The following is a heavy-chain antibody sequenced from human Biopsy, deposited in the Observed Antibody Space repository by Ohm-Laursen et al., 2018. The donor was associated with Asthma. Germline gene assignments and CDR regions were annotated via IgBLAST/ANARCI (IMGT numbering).Heavy chain of an antibody. V-gene: IGHV4-61*01. J-gene: IGHJ2*01. CDR3: ARVPTTLRYFDL. Sequence: SETLSLTYTVSGGSVSSGSYYWSWIRQPPGKGLAWVSYISYSGSTDYNPSLKSRLNISMDTSKNQFSLKLSSVTAADTAVYYCARVPTTLRYFDLWGRGTLVTVSS. CDR2: ISYSGST. D-gene: IGHD2-15*01. CDR1: GGSVSSGSYY.